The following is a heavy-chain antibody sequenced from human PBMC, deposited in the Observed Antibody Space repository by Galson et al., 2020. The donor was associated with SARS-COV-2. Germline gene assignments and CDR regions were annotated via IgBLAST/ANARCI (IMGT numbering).Heavy chain of an antibody. J-gene: IGHJ4*02. V-gene: IGHV3-30*19. CDR1: GFAFGTYG. CDR2: IWHDGSNK. D-gene: IGHD2-15*01. Sequence: GGSLRLSCEASGFAFGTYGMHWVRQAPGKGLEGVAGIWHDGSNKYYADSVKGRFTISRDNSKNTLYLQMNSLRAEDTAVYYCAREGVVAGIHDYWGQGTLVTVSS. CDR3: AREGVVAGIHDY.